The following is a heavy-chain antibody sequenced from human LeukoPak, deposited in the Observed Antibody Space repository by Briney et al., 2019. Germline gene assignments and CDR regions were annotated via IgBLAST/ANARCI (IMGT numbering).Heavy chain of an antibody. V-gene: IGHV3-7*01. CDR3: ARDRVAAAGIAY. J-gene: IGHJ4*02. CDR1: GFTFSSYS. CDR2: IKQDGSEK. Sequence: GGSLRLSCAASGFTFSSYSMNWVRQAPGKGLEWVANIKQDGSEKYYVDSVKGRFTISRDNAKNSLYLQMNSLRAEDAAVYYCARDRVAAAGIAYWGQGTLVTVSS. D-gene: IGHD6-13*01.